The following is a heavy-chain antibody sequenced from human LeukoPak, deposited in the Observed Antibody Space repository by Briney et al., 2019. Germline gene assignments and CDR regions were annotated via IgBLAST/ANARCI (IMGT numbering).Heavy chain of an antibody. J-gene: IGHJ6*03. CDR3: ARGDYCSGGRCDSGDHYYYMDV. V-gene: IGHV3-64*01. Sequence: HTGGSLRLSCAASGFTFSSYAMHWVRQAPGKGLEYVSAISSNGGSTYYANSVKGRFTISRDNSKNTLYLQMGSLRTEDMAVYYCARGDYCSGGRCDSGDHYYYMDVWGKGTTVTVSS. D-gene: IGHD2-15*01. CDR1: GFTFSSYA. CDR2: ISSNGGST.